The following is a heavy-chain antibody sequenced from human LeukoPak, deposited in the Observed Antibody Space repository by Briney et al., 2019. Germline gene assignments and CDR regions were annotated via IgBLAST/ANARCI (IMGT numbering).Heavy chain of an antibody. CDR2: ITSGSTI. D-gene: IGHD3-22*01. Sequence: GGSLRLSCAASGFTFSSYEMNWVRQAPGKGLEWVSYITSGSTIYYADSVKGRFTISRDNAKNSLYLQMNGLRAEDTAVYYCARKYHYDSSGYIDYWGQGTLVTVSS. V-gene: IGHV3-48*03. CDR1: GFTFSSYE. J-gene: IGHJ4*02. CDR3: ARKYHYDSSGYIDY.